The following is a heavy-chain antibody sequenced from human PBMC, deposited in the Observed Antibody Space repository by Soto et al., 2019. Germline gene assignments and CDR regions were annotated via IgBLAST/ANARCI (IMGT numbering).Heavy chain of an antibody. CDR3: ARDLAIEMATITGFDY. V-gene: IGHV3-11*01. Sequence: GGSLRLSCAASGFTFSDYYMSWIRQAPGKGLEWVSYISSSGSTIYYADSVKGRFTISRDNAKNSLYLQMNSLRAEDTAVYYCARDLAIEMATITGFDYWGQGTLVTVSS. CDR2: ISSSGSTI. J-gene: IGHJ4*02. D-gene: IGHD5-12*01. CDR1: GFTFSDYY.